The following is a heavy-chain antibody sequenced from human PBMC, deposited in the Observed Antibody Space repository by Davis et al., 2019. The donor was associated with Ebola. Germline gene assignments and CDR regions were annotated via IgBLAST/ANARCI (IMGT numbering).Heavy chain of an antibody. CDR3: ARSNV. CDR2: ISVSSGYI. CDR1: GFTFSSYT. Sequence: GGSLRLSCAASGFTFSSYTMNWVRQAPGKGLEWVSSISVSSGYIYYADSVKGRFTISRDNAKNSLYLQMNSLRAEDTAVYYCARSNVWGQGTTVTVSS. J-gene: IGHJ6*02. V-gene: IGHV3-21*01.